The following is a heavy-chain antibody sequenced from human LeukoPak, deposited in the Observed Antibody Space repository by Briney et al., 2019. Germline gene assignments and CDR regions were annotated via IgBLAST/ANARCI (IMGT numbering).Heavy chain of an antibody. V-gene: IGHV3-21*04. CDR2: ISSSMITI. D-gene: IGHD3/OR15-3a*01. J-gene: IGHJ3*01. CDR3: VRDLDWGAFDV. Sequence: GGSLRLSCAASGFTFRSYSMNWVRQAPGKRLEWVASISSSMITINYADSVQGRFTISRDNAKNKLYLQMNSLRAEDTALYYCVRDLDWGAFDVWGQGTMVTVSS. CDR1: GFTFRSYS.